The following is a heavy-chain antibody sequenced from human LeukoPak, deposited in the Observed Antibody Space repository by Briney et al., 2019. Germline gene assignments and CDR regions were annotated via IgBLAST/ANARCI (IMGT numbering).Heavy chain of an antibody. CDR2: IYFSGST. V-gene: IGHV4-31*03. J-gene: IGHJ4*02. Sequence: PSETLSLTCTVSGCSISSGGYYWGWLRQHPGKGLEWIGYIYFSGSTYYNPSLKSRVTISVDTSKNQFSLKLSSVTAADTAVYYCARTDSSSWYVGSVDYWGQGTLVTVSS. D-gene: IGHD6-13*01. CDR1: GCSISSGGYY. CDR3: ARTDSSSWYVGSVDY.